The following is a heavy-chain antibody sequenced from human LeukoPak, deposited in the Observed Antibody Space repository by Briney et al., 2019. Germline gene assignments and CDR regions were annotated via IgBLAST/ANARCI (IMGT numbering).Heavy chain of an antibody. Sequence: PGESLKISCKGSGYSFINKWISWVRQMPGRGLECMRIICPGDSDNRYRPSLQGQVTISVDKSITTAYLQWSSLKASDTAIYYCVRHGGPYYYGSGTYRSGYFDYWGQGTLVTVSS. D-gene: IGHD3-10*01. CDR1: GYSFINKW. V-gene: IGHV5-51*01. CDR3: VRHGGPYYYGSGTYRSGYFDY. CDR2: ICPGDSDN. J-gene: IGHJ4*02.